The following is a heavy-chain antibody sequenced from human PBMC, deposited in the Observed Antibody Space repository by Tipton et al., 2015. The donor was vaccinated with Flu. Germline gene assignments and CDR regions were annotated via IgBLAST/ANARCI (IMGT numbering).Heavy chain of an antibody. J-gene: IGHJ6*03. V-gene: IGHV3-7*03. Sequence: SLRLSCAASGFTFSSYWMSWVRQAPGKGLEWVANIKQDGSEKYYVDSVKGRFAISRDNAKNSLYLQMNSLRAEDTAVYYCARENRAIGYCSSTSCYSSHYYYYYMDVWGKGTTVTVSS. CDR2: IKQDGSEK. CDR3: ARENRAIGYCSSTSCYSSHYYYYYMDV. CDR1: GFTFSSYW. D-gene: IGHD2-2*02.